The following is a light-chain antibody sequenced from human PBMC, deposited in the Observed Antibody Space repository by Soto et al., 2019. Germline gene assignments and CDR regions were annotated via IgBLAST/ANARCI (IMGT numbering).Light chain of an antibody. CDR3: QQYGSSPPTWT. CDR1: QSVSSTY. J-gene: IGKJ1*01. V-gene: IGKV3-20*01. CDR2: GAS. Sequence: EIVLTQSPGTLSLSPGERATLSCRASQSVSSTYLAWYQPKPGQAPRLLIFGASSRATGIPDRFSGSGSGTDFTLTISRLEPEDFAVYYCQQYGSSPPTWTFGQGTKVDIK.